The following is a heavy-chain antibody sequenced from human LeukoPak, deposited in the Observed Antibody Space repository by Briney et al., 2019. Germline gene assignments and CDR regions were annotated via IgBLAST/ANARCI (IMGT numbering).Heavy chain of an antibody. V-gene: IGHV4-31*03. CDR3: AGSRIGYSDSSGFFDS. Sequence: SKTLSLTCTVSGGSISSGGYYWSWIRQHPGKGLEWIGYIHYSGSTYYSPSLKSRVTISVETSKNQFSLKLSSVTAADTAVYYCAGSRIGYSDSSGFFDSWGQGTLVTVSS. J-gene: IGHJ4*02. CDR2: IHYSGST. D-gene: IGHD3-22*01. CDR1: GGSISSGGYY.